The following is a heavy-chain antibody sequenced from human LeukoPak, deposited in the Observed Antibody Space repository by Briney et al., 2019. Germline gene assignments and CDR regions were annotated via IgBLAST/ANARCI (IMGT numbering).Heavy chain of an antibody. CDR3: ARGWQLVAYYFDY. D-gene: IGHD6-6*01. J-gene: IGHJ4*02. Sequence: GGSLRLSCAASGFTFSSYAMAWVRQAPGKGLEWVSGISGSGGSTYYADSVKGRFTISRDNSKNTLYLQMNSLRAEDTAVYYCARGWQLVAYYFDYWGQGTLVTVSS. CDR1: GFTFSSYA. CDR2: ISGSGGST. V-gene: IGHV3-23*01.